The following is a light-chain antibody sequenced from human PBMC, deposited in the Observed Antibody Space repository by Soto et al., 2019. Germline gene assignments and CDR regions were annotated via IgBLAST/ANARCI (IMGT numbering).Light chain of an antibody. V-gene: IGKV3-11*01. CDR1: QSVGNN. CDR3: QQRSNWPPIT. CDR2: DAS. J-gene: IGKJ1*01. Sequence: LVMTHSPSTLSVSPWERATLSFMSSQSVGNNLSLYQQKPGQAPRLLIYDASNRATGIPARFSGSGSGTDFTLTISSLEPEDFAVYYCQQRSNWPPITFGQGTKVDIK.